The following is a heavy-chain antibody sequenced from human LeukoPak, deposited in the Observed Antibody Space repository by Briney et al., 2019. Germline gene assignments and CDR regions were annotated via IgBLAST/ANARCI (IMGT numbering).Heavy chain of an antibody. J-gene: IGHJ5*01. CDR1: EFIFSDYW. Sequence: GGSLRLSCVASEFIFSDYWMSWVRQAPAPGLEWVANIKQGGREEKYVGSVKGRFAISRDDAKSTLYLQMDSLSGDDTAVYYCARDNGGWFDSWGRGTLVIVSS. CDR3: ARDNGGWFDS. V-gene: IGHV3-7*03. CDR2: IKQGGREE. D-gene: IGHD3-10*01.